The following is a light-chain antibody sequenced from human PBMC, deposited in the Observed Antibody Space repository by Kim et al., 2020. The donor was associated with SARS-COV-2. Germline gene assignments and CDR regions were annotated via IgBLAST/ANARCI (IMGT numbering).Light chain of an antibody. V-gene: IGLV2-11*03. CDR2: DVS. Sequence: GQSVTISCPGTTIDVGGYNYVSWYQPHPGEAPNLMITDVSQRPSGVPDRFSGSKSGNTASLTISGRQAEDEADYYCCSYASSYTLVFGGGTKLTVL. CDR3: CSYASSYTLV. CDR1: TIDVGGYNY. J-gene: IGLJ2*01.